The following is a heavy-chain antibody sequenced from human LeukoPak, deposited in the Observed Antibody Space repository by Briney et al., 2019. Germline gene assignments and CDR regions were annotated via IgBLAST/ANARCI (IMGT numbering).Heavy chain of an antibody. Sequence: ASVKVSCKASGYTFTGYYMHWVRQAPGQGLEWMGWINPNNGNTNYAQKLQGRVTMTTDTSTSTAYMELRSLRSDDTAVYYCASGSWYLGFDYWGQGTLVTVSS. CDR2: INPNNGNT. J-gene: IGHJ4*02. CDR1: GYTFTGYY. V-gene: IGHV1-18*04. CDR3: ASGSWYLGFDY. D-gene: IGHD6-13*01.